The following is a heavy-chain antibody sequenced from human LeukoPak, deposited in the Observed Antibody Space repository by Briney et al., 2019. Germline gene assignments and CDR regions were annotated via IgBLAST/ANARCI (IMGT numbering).Heavy chain of an antibody. D-gene: IGHD2-2*02. CDR2: TYYSGST. V-gene: IGHV4-39*01. Sequence: SETLSLTCTVSGGSISSSSYYWGWIRQPPGKGLEWIGSTYYSGSTYYNPSLKSRVTISVDTSKNQFSLKLSSVTAADTAVYYCARHRAFGGYCSSTSCYRFDYWAREPWSPSPQ. J-gene: IGHJ4*02. CDR1: GGSISSSSYY. CDR3: ARHRAFGGYCSSTSCYRFDY.